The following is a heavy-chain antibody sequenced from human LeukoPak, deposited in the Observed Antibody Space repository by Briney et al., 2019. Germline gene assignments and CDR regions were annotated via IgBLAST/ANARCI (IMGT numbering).Heavy chain of an antibody. CDR1: GYTFTSYG. CDR3: ARDYGSYYYGSGSYYV. V-gene: IGHV1-18*01. CDR2: ISAYNGNT. D-gene: IGHD3-10*01. J-gene: IGHJ6*04. Sequence: ASVKVSCNASGYTFTSYGISWLRQAPGQGLEWMGWISAYNGNTIYAPKLQGKVSMTTDTSTSTAYMELRSLRSDDTAVYYCARDYGSYYYGSGSYYVWGKGTTVTVSS.